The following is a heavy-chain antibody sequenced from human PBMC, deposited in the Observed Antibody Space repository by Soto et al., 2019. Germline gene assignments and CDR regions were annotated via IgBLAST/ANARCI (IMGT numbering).Heavy chain of an antibody. CDR1: GDSLSTYY. V-gene: IGHV4-4*07. J-gene: IGHJ4*02. Sequence: QVQLQESGPGLVRPSETLSLTCTVSGDSLSTYYWSWIRQPAGGRLEWIGRIHDTGRTNYNPSLKSRVPMSVDTSKNQFSLRVNSVTAADTAVYYCARESVSGTYRFDSWGQGTLVTVSS. CDR3: ARESVSGTYRFDS. CDR2: IHDTGRT. D-gene: IGHD3-16*02.